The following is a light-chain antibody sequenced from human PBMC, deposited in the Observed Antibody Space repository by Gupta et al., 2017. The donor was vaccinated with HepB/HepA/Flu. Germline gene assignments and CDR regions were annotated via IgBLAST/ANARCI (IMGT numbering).Light chain of an antibody. V-gene: IGKV3-11*01. CDR1: QSISIY. CDR3: QQLSNWPFCT. J-gene: IGKJ2*02. Sequence: EIVLTQSPATLSLSPGEIATLSCRASQSISIYLAWYKHKPGQAPRLLISDASNRDTGVPARFSGGENGTDLPLTISSREPEDFAVYYCQQLSNWPFCTFGQRTKMDIK. CDR2: DAS.